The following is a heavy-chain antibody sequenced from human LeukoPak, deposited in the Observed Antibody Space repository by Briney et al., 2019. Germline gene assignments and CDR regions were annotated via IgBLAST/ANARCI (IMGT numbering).Heavy chain of an antibody. V-gene: IGHV1-69*04. Sequence: SVKVSCKASGGAFSSYAISWVRQAPGQGLEWMGRIIPILGIANYAQKFQGRVTITADKSTSTAYMELSSLRSEDTAVYYCARTRGTTNLGYYYYGMDVWGQGTTVTVSS. CDR3: ARTRGTTNLGYYYYGMDV. J-gene: IGHJ6*02. CDR1: GGAFSSYA. D-gene: IGHD2-2*01. CDR2: IIPILGIA.